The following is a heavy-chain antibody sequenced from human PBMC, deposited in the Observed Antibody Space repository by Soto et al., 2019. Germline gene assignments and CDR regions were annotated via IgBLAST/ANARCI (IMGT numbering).Heavy chain of an antibody. Sequence: TGGPLRLSCGASGFHIIDPYMSLLRPAPGKGLEWISYITFSGNTVYYADSLKGRFTISRDNAKNSLYLQMNRLRAEDTAVYYCARVSWREKYGMDVWGQGNTVPVSS. CDR3: ARVSWREKYGMDV. CDR2: ITFSGNTV. CDR1: GFHIIDPY. V-gene: IGHV3-11*01. J-gene: IGHJ6*02.